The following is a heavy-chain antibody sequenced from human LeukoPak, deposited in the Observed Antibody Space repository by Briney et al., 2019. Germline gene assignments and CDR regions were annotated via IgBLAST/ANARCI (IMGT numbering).Heavy chain of an antibody. CDR1: GFTLSSYA. Sequence: GGSLRLSCTASGFTLSSYAMSWVRQAPGKGLEWVSLIYSGGSTYYADSVKGRFTISRDNSKNTLYLQMNGLRAEDTAVYYCARGRWQDYWGQGTLVTVSS. D-gene: IGHD4-23*01. J-gene: IGHJ4*02. CDR2: IYSGGST. V-gene: IGHV3-53*01. CDR3: ARGRWQDY.